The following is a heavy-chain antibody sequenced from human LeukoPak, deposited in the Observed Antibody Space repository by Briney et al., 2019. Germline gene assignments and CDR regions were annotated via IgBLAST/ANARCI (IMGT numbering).Heavy chain of an antibody. Sequence: PGGSLRLSCAASGFTVSSNYMSWVRQAPGKGLEWVSVIYSGGSTHYADSVKGRFTISRDNSKNTLYLQMSSLRAEDTAVYYCARGYYYDSSSYFTDAFHIWGLGTMVTVSS. D-gene: IGHD3-22*01. CDR1: GFTVSSNY. CDR3: ARGYYYDSSSYFTDAFHI. CDR2: IYSGGST. V-gene: IGHV3-66*01. J-gene: IGHJ3*02.